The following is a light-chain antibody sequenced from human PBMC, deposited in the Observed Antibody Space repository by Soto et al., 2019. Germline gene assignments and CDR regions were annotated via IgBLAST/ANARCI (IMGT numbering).Light chain of an antibody. Sequence: IVMTQSPATLSVSPGGRASLSCRASQSVSNNLAWYQQKPGQSPRLLIYGASTRAAGIPGRFSGSGSGTEFTLIISILQSDDFAVYYCHQYHNAGSTFGQGTKMEI. J-gene: IGKJ1*01. CDR1: QSVSNN. CDR2: GAS. V-gene: IGKV3-15*01. CDR3: HQYHNAGST.